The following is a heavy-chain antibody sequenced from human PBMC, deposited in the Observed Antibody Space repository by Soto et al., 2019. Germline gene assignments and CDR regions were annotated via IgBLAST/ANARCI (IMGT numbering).Heavy chain of an antibody. D-gene: IGHD2-21*01. CDR1: GFTFSSYA. CDR2: ISYDGSNK. V-gene: IGHV3-30-3*02. J-gene: IGHJ4*02. Sequence: QVQLVESGGGVVQPGRSLRLSCAASGFTFSSYAMHWVRQAPGKGLEWVAVISYDGSNKYYADSVKGRFTISRDNSKNTLYLQMNSLRAEDTAVYYCTKGVAFDYWGQGTLVTVSS. CDR3: TKGVAFDY.